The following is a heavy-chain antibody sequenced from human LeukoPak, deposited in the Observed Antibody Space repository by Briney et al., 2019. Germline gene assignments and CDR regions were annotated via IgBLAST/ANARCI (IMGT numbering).Heavy chain of an antibody. V-gene: IGHV3-30*02. J-gene: IGHJ4*02. D-gene: IGHD3-3*01. Sequence: GGSLRLSCAASGFTFSSCGMHWVRQAPGKGLEWVAFIRYDGSNKYYADSVKGRFTISRDNSKSTLYLQMNSLRAEDTAVYYCATAVLRFLEWLEKNDYWGQGTLVTVSS. CDR3: ATAVLRFLEWLEKNDY. CDR1: GFTFSSCG. CDR2: IRYDGSNK.